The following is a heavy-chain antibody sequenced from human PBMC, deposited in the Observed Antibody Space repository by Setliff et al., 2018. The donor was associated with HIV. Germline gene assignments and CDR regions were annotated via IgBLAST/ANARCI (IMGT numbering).Heavy chain of an antibody. J-gene: IGHJ3*02. CDR3: ARRITIFGVVIGPRGVFDI. V-gene: IGHV4-34*01. Sequence: SETLSLTCAVYGGSFSGYYWSWIRQPPGKGLEWMGEINHSGSTYYNPSLMSRVTISVDTSKNQFSLKLSSVTAADTAVYYCARRITIFGVVIGPRGVFDIWGQGTMVTVSS. CDR1: GGSFSGYY. CDR2: INHSGST. D-gene: IGHD3-3*01.